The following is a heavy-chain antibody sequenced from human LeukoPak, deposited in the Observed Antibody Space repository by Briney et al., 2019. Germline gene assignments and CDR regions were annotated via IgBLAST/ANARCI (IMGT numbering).Heavy chain of an antibody. CDR1: GFTVSSNY. V-gene: IGHV3-53*01. J-gene: IGHJ4*02. Sequence: VGSLRLSCAASGFTVSSNYMSWVRQAPGKGLEWVSVIYSGGSTSYSDSVKGRFTISRDNSKNTLYLQMNSLRVEATAVYSCARGSGTHYYFDYWGQGTLVTVSS. CDR3: ARGSGTHYYFDY. D-gene: IGHD6-13*01. CDR2: IYSGGST.